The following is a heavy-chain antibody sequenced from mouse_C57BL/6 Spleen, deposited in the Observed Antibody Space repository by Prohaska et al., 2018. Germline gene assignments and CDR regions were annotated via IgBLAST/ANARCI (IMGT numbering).Heavy chain of an antibody. CDR2: INPSNGDA. Sequence: QVQLQQPGTELVKPGASVKLSCKASGFTFTSYWMHWVKQRPGQGLEWIGNINPSNGDANYNEKFKSKATLTVDKSSSTAYMQLSSLTSEGSAVFYCARSGRVTTGFTYWGQGTLVTVSA. J-gene: IGHJ3*01. V-gene: IGHV1-53*01. D-gene: IGHD2-2*01. CDR3: ARSGRVTTGFTY. CDR1: GFTFTSYW.